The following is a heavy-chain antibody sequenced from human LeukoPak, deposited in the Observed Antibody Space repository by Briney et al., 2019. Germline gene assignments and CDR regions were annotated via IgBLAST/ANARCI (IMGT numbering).Heavy chain of an antibody. Sequence: GGSLRLSCAASGFTFSSYWMSWVRQAPGKGLEWVANIKQDGSEKYYVDSVKGRFTISRDNAKNSLYLQMNSLRAEDTAVYYCARDRGEYSGYDLVGYYYHYMDVWGKGTTVTVSS. J-gene: IGHJ6*03. D-gene: IGHD5-12*01. V-gene: IGHV3-7*01. CDR3: ARDRGEYSGYDLVGYYYHYMDV. CDR2: IKQDGSEK. CDR1: GFTFSSYW.